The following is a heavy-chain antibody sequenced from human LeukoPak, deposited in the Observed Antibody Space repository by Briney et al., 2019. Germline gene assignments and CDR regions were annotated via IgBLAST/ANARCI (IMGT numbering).Heavy chain of an antibody. Sequence: GGSLRLSCAASGFTFDDYAMHWVRQARGKGLEWVSGISWNSGSIGYADSVKGRFTISRDNAKNSLYLQMNSLRAEDMALYYCAKGLEQQLVPYFDYWGQGTLVTVSS. CDR1: GFTFDDYA. CDR3: AKGLEQQLVPYFDY. CDR2: ISWNSGSI. D-gene: IGHD6-13*01. J-gene: IGHJ4*02. V-gene: IGHV3-9*03.